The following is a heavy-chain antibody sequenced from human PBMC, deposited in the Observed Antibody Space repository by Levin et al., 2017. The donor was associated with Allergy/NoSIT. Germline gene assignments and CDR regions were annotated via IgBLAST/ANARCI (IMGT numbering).Heavy chain of an antibody. V-gene: IGHV4-39*07. D-gene: IGHD2/OR15-2a*01. Sequence: PSETLSLTCTVSGGSISDDSYYWAWVRQPPGKGLEWVGSIYYDGSAYYNPSLKTRLTISVDTSKNQFSLRVNSVIAADTAVYYCAGVPNSPYYYHYGLDVWGPGTTVTVSS. CDR2: IYYDGSA. CDR3: AGVPNSPYYYHYGLDV. CDR1: GGSISDDSYY. J-gene: IGHJ6*02.